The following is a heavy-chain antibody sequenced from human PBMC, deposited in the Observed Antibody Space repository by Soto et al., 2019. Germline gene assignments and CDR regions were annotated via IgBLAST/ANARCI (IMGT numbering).Heavy chain of an antibody. D-gene: IGHD3-10*01. Sequence: GGSLRLSCAASGFTFSSYAMHWVRQAPGKGLEWVAVISYDGSNKYYADSVKGRFTISRDNSKNTLYLQMNSLRAEDTAAYYCARGCHYYGSGSYYYYYYGMDVWVQGTTVTVSS. CDR3: ARGCHYYGSGSYYYYYYGMDV. CDR2: ISYDGSNK. CDR1: GFTFSSYA. V-gene: IGHV3-30-3*01. J-gene: IGHJ6*02.